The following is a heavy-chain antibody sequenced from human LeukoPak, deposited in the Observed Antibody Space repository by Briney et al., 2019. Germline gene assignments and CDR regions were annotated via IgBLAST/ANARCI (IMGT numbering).Heavy chain of an antibody. V-gene: IGHV3-23*01. CDR1: GFTFNNFA. CDR3: AKDFRGVWGAFDI. CDR2: ISGSGGST. D-gene: IGHD3-16*01. Sequence: GGSLRLSCAASGFTFNNFAMSWVRQAPGKGLEWVSAISGSGGSTYSADSVKGHFTISRDNSKNTLYLQMNSLRAEDTAVYYCAKDFRGVWGAFDIWGQGTMVTVSS. J-gene: IGHJ3*02.